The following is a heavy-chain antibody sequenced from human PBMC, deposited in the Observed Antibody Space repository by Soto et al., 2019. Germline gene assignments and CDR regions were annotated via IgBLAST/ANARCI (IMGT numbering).Heavy chain of an antibody. CDR1: GFSLSTSGVG. CDR3: AHRPGDSSGRIGYYLDY. Sequence: QITLKESGPTMVKPTQTLTLTCTFSGFSLSTSGVGVGWIRQPPGKALEWLALIYWDDDKRYSTSLKSRLTITKDTSKNQVVLTMTNMDPVDTATYYCAHRPGDSSGRIGYYLDYWGQGTLVTVSS. J-gene: IGHJ4*02. CDR2: IYWDDDK. D-gene: IGHD3-22*01. V-gene: IGHV2-5*02.